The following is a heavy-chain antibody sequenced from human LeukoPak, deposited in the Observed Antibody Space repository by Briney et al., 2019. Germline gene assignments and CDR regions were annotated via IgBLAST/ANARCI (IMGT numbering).Heavy chain of an antibody. Sequence: SQTLSLTCTVSGGPISSGDYYWSWIRQPPGKGLEWIGYIYYSGSTYYNPSLKSRVTISVDTSKNQFSLKLSSVTAADTAVYYCARAGWGYYDSSGYSSPVFDYWGQGTLVTVSS. CDR1: GGPISSGDYY. CDR3: ARAGWGYYDSSGYSSPVFDY. V-gene: IGHV4-30-4*01. CDR2: IYYSGST. D-gene: IGHD3-22*01. J-gene: IGHJ4*02.